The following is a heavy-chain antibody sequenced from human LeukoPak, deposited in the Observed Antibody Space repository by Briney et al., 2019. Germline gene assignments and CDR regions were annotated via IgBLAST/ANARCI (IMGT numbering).Heavy chain of an antibody. CDR2: IHIYRGNT. Sequence: ASVKVSCKASGYSSTNYGISWVRQAPGQGLEWMGWIHIYRGNTNYAQKFQGRVTMTTDTSTSTAYMELRSLRSDDTAVYYCARSRGYIPSFDYWGQGTLVTVSS. CDR3: ARSRGYIPSFDY. V-gene: IGHV1-18*01. CDR1: GYSSTNYG. D-gene: IGHD5-12*01. J-gene: IGHJ4*02.